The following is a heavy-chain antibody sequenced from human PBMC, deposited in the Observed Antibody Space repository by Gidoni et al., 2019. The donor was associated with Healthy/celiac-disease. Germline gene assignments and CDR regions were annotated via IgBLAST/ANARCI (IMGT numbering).Heavy chain of an antibody. CDR3: AKEEYGSGSYTEGYFDY. Sequence: EVQLVESGGGLVQPGGSVRLSGAASGVTFSSYAMSWVRQAPGKGLEWVSAISGWGGCTYYADSVKGRFTLSRDDAENTLYLQMNSLRAEDTAVYYCAKEEYGSGSYTEGYFDYWGQGTLVTVSS. D-gene: IGHD3-10*01. V-gene: IGHV3-23*04. J-gene: IGHJ4*02. CDR2: ISGWGGCT. CDR1: GVTFSSYA.